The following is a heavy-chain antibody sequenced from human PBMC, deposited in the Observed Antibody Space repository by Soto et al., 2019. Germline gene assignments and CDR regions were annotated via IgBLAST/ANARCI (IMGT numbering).Heavy chain of an antibody. CDR3: ARWFTMVRGVIALDY. Sequence: QVQLVQSGAEVKKPGASVKVSCKASGYTFTGYYMHWVRQAPGQGLEWMGWINPNSGGTNYAQKFQGRVTMTRDTSISTAYMELSRLRSDDTAVYYCARWFTMVRGVIALDYWGQGTLVTVSS. CDR2: INPNSGGT. V-gene: IGHV1-2*02. J-gene: IGHJ4*02. CDR1: GYTFTGYY. D-gene: IGHD3-10*01.